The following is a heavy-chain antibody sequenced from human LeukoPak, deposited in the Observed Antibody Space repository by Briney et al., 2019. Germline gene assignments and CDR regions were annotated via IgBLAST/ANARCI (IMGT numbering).Heavy chain of an antibody. CDR2: FDPEDGET. J-gene: IGHJ4*02. V-gene: IGHV1-24*01. D-gene: IGHD3-3*01. CDR1: GYTLTELS. CDR3: ARVVRYYDFWSGYYKGDYFDY. Sequence: ASVKVSCKVSGYTLTELSMHWVRQAPGKGLEWMGGFDPEDGETIYAQKFQGRVTMTEDTSTDTAYMELSSLRSEDTAVYYCARVVRYYDFWSGYYKGDYFDYWGQGTLVTVSS.